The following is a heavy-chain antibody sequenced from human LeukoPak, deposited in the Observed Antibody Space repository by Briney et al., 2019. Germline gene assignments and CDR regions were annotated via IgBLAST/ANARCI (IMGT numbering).Heavy chain of an antibody. CDR2: ISAYNGNT. V-gene: IGHV1-18*01. J-gene: IGHJ4*02. Sequence: ASVRVSCKASGYTFTSYGISWVRQAPGQGLEWMGWISAYNGNTNYAQKFQGRVTMTRNTSISTAYMELSSLRSEDTAVYYCARGRRWLQFKFDYWGQGTLVTVSS. CDR1: GYTFTSYG. D-gene: IGHD5-24*01. CDR3: ARGRRWLQFKFDY.